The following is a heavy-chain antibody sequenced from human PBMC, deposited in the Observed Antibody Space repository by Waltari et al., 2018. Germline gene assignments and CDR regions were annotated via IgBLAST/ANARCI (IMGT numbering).Heavy chain of an antibody. CDR1: GFTFDDYA. V-gene: IGHV3-9*01. Sequence: EVQLVESGGGLVQPGRSLRLSCAASGFTFDDYAMHWVRQAPGKGLEWVSGISWNSGSIGYADSVKGRFTISRDNAKNSLYLQMNSLRAEDTALYYCAKAGAKQQPTYYYYYMDVWGKGTTVTVSS. CDR2: ISWNSGSI. J-gene: IGHJ6*03. CDR3: AKAGAKQQPTYYYYYMDV. D-gene: IGHD6-13*01.